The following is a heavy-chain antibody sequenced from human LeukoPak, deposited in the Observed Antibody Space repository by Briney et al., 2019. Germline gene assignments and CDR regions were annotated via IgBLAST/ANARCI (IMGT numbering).Heavy chain of an antibody. CDR1: GFTFSSYW. CDR2: IKQDGSVK. Sequence: GGSLRLSCAASGFTFSSYWMNWVRQAPGKGLEWVANIKQDGSVKNYVDSVKGRFTISRDNAKNPLFLQMNSLRAEDTAVYYCARDPSGSPVFDPWGQGTLVTVSS. CDR3: ARDPSGSPVFDP. D-gene: IGHD3-10*01. J-gene: IGHJ5*02. V-gene: IGHV3-7*01.